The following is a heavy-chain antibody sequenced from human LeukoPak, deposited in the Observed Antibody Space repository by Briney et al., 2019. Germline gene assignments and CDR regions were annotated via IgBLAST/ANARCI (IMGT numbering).Heavy chain of an antibody. Sequence: GGSLRLSCAASGFTFSDYFMSWIRQAPVKGLEWVAVISYDGSNKYYADSVKGRSTISRDNSKNTLYLQMNSLRAEDTAVYYCARAHTMIVAVYYFDYWGQGTLVTVSS. D-gene: IGHD3-22*01. V-gene: IGHV3-30-3*01. CDR2: ISYDGSNK. J-gene: IGHJ4*02. CDR1: GFTFSDYF. CDR3: ARAHTMIVAVYYFDY.